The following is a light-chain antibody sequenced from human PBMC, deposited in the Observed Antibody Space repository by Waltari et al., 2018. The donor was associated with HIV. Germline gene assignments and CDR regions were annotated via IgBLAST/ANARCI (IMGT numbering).Light chain of an antibody. CDR3: QQSYSTPRT. CDR2: AAS. J-gene: IGKJ4*01. V-gene: IGKV1-39*01. Sequence: IQMTQSPSSLSASVGDRVTITCRASQNISSYLNWSQQKSGKAPKLLSYAASNLQSGGPSRVSGSGSGTDFTRTLSSLQPEEFATYYCQQSYSTPRTFGGGTKVEIK. CDR1: QNISSY.